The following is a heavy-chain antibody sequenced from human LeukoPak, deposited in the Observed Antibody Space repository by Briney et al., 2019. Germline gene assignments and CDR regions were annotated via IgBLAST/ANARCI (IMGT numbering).Heavy chain of an antibody. J-gene: IGHJ4*02. CDR2: INPNSGGT. V-gene: IGHV1-2*02. CDR3: AREEGSGRDWGYFDY. D-gene: IGHD2-15*01. CDR1: GYTFTGYY. Sequence: ASVKVSCKASGYTFTGYYMHWVRQAPGQGLEWMGWINPNSGGTDYAQKFQGRITMTRDTSISTAYMELSRLRSDDTAVDYCAREEGSGRDWGYFDYWGQGPLITVSS.